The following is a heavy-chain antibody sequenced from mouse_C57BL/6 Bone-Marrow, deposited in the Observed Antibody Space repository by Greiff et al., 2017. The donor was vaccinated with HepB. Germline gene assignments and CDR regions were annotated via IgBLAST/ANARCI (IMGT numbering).Heavy chain of an antibody. CDR2: INPNNGGT. CDR3: ARGDYYGSSSNFAY. D-gene: IGHD1-1*01. CDR1: GYTFTDYN. V-gene: IGHV1-22*01. J-gene: IGHJ3*01. Sequence: EVKLQQSGPELVKPGASVKMSCKASGYTFTDYNMHWVKQSHGKSLEWIGYINPNNGGTSYNQKFKGKATLTVNKSSSTAYMELRSLTSEDSAVYYCARGDYYGSSSNFAYWGQGTLVTVSA.